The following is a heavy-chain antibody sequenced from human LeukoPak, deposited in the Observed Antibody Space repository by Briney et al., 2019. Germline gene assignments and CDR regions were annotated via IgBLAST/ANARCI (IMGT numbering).Heavy chain of an antibody. CDR3: ARGLKYYTTSGRLGY. CDR2: VDRTESA. Sequence: PSKTLSLTCDVYGGFFSGYYWNWIRQPPGKGLEWIGGVDRTESANYNPSLKSRVAISVDMSKNQFSLKLSSVTAADTGVYYCARGLKYYTTSGRLGYWGQGTLVTVSS. V-gene: IGHV4-34*01. D-gene: IGHD3-22*01. CDR1: GGFFSGYY. J-gene: IGHJ4*02.